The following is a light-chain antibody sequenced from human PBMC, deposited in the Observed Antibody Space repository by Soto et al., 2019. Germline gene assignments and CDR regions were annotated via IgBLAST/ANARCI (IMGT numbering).Light chain of an antibody. CDR1: KSDVGGYNY. CDR3: CSYADSNTLV. J-gene: IGLJ2*01. CDR2: DVA. Sequence: QSALTQPRSVSGSPGQSVTISCTGTKSDVGGYNYVSWYQQHPGKAPKVMIYDVAKRPSGVPDRFSGSKSGNTASLTISGLQAEDEADYYCCSYADSNTLVFGGGTKVTVL. V-gene: IGLV2-11*01.